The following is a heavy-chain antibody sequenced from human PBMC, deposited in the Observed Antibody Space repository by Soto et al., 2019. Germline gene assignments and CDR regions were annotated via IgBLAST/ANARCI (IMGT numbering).Heavy chain of an antibody. D-gene: IGHD5-12*01. CDR2: ISGSGGST. V-gene: IGHV3-23*01. Sequence: GGSLRLSCAASRFTFSSYAMSWVRQAPGKGLEWVSAISGSGGSTYYADSVKGRFTISRDNSKNTLYLQMNSLRAEDTAVYYCAKVRDGYNYNFDYWGQGTLVTVSS. CDR1: RFTFSSYA. CDR3: AKVRDGYNYNFDY. J-gene: IGHJ4*02.